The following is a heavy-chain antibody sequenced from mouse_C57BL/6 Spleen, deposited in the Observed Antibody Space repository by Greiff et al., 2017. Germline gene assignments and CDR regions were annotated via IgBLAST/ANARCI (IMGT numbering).Heavy chain of an antibody. CDR3: TTEGNSPWFAY. V-gene: IGHV14-4*01. CDR2: IDPENGDT. J-gene: IGHJ3*01. CDR1: GFNIKDDY. D-gene: IGHD2-1*01. Sequence: VQLQQSGAELVRPGASVKLSCTASGFNIKDDYMHWVKQRPEQGLEWIGWIDPENGDTEYASKFQGKATITADTSSNTAYLQLSSLTSEDTAVYYCTTEGNSPWFAYWGQGTLVTVSA.